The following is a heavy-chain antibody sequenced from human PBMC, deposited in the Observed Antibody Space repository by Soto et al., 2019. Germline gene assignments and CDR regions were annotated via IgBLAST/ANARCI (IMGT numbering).Heavy chain of an antibody. Sequence: EVQLVESGGGLVKPGGSLTLSCAASGFTFSSYSMNWIRQAPGKGLEWVSSISRSSSYIHYVDSVKGRFAISRDDAKNSLYLQMDSLRPEDTAVYYCARDWVAPYYYYYGMDVWGQGTTVTVSS. CDR3: ARDWVAPYYYYYGMDV. V-gene: IGHV3-21*01. CDR2: ISRSSSYI. CDR1: GFTFSSYS. D-gene: IGHD2-15*01. J-gene: IGHJ6*02.